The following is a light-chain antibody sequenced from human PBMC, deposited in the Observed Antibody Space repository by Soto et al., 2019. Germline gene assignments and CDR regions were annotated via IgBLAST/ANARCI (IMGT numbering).Light chain of an antibody. Sequence: DIVMTQSPDSLAVSLGERATINCKFSQSVLYSFNNKNFIAWYQQKPGQPPKLLIYWTSTRESGVPDRFSGSGSGTVFTLTISSLQAEDVAVYYCQQYYDAPWTFGQGTKVEIK. CDR3: QQYYDAPWT. V-gene: IGKV4-1*01. CDR2: WTS. J-gene: IGKJ1*01. CDR1: QSVLYSFNNKNF.